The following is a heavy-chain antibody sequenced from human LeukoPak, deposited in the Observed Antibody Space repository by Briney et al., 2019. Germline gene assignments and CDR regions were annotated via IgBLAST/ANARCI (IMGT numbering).Heavy chain of an antibody. CDR1: GGSCSGYY. V-gene: IGHV4-34*01. J-gene: IGHJ5*02. D-gene: IGHD2-8*01. Sequence: SETLSLTCAVYGGSCSGYYWSWIRQPPGKGLEWIGEINHTGSTNYNPSLKSRVTITVNTYKNQFTLKLSSVTAADTDVYVCARCQEIVLCLWFDPWGQGTLVTVSS. CDR2: INHTGST. CDR3: ARCQEIVLCLWFDP.